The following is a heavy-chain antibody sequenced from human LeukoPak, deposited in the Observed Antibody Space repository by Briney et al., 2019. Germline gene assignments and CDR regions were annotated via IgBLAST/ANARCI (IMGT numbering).Heavy chain of an antibody. J-gene: IGHJ5*02. D-gene: IGHD4-17*01. V-gene: IGHV4-59*01. Sequence: SETLSLTCTVSGGSISSYYWNWIRQPPGKGLEWIGYIYYSGSTNYNPSLKSRVTISVDTSKNHFSLKVSSVTAADTAVYYCARAVTTVTSWFDPWGQGTLVTVSS. CDR3: ARAVTTVTSWFDP. CDR1: GGSISSYY. CDR2: IYYSGST.